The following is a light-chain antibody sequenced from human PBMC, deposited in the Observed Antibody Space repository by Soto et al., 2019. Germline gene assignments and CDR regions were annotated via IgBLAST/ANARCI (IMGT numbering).Light chain of an antibody. J-gene: IGLJ1*01. Sequence: LTQPPSASGSPGQSVTISCTGTSSDVGGYNYVSWYQQQPGKAPKLIIYEVTKRPSGVPDRFSGSKSGNTASLTVSGLQAEDEADYYCSSYAGSNFFYVFRTGTKVTVL. V-gene: IGLV2-8*01. CDR3: SSYAGSNFFYV. CDR2: EVT. CDR1: SSDVGGYNY.